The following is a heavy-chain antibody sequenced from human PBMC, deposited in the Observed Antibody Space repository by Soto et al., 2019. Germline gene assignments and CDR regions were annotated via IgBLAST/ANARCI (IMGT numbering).Heavy chain of an antibody. CDR1: GGSFSGYY. CDR2: INHSGST. Sequence: QVQLQQWGAGLLKPSETLSLTCAVYGGSFSGYYWSWIRQPPGKGLEWIGEINHSGSTNYNPSLKSRVTRSVDTSKNQFSLKLSSVTAADTAVYYCARGKGYYQHYGMDVLGQGTTVTVSS. V-gene: IGHV4-34*01. CDR3: ARGKGYYQHYGMDV. D-gene: IGHD3-10*01. J-gene: IGHJ6*02.